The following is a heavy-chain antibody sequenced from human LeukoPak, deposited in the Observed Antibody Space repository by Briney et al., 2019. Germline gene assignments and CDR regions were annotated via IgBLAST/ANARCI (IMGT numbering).Heavy chain of an antibody. D-gene: IGHD3-10*01. Sequence: SETLSLTCTVSGGSISSYYWSWIRQPAGKGLEWIGRIYTSGSTNYNPSLKSRVTMSVDTSKNQFSLKLSSVTAADTAVYYCARDYYGSGSRNWFDPWGQGTLVTVSS. CDR3: ARDYYGSGSRNWFDP. V-gene: IGHV4-4*07. J-gene: IGHJ5*02. CDR1: GGSISSYY. CDR2: IYTSGST.